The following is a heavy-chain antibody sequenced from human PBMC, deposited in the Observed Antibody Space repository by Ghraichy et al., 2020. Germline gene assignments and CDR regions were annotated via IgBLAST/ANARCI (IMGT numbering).Heavy chain of an antibody. Sequence: SQTLSLTCAISGDSVSSNSVAWNWIRQSPSRGLEWLGRTYYRSRWYDDYAVSVKSRISINPDTSKNQFSLQLNSVTPEDTAVYYCARSEFRSLVHWFDPWGQGILVTVSS. V-gene: IGHV6-1*01. CDR1: GDSVSSNSVA. CDR2: TYYRSRWYD. J-gene: IGHJ5*02. CDR3: ARSEFRSLVHWFDP. D-gene: IGHD2-8*02.